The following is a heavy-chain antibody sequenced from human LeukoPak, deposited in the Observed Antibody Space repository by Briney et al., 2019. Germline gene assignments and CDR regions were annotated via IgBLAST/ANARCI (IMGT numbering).Heavy chain of an antibody. Sequence: GGSLRLSCEPSGFPFSSYWMLWVRQAPGKGLVWVSRVSGDGTITTYADFVKGRFAISRDNTKNILYLQMNSLKVEDTAIYYCSRSQFDYWGQGVLVTVSS. CDR2: VSGDGTIT. V-gene: IGHV3-74*03. CDR1: GFPFSSYW. CDR3: SRSQFDY. J-gene: IGHJ4*02.